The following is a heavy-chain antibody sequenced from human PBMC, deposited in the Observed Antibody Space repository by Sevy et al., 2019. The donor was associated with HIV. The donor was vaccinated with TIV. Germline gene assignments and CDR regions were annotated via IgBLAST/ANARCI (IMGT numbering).Heavy chain of an antibody. CDR3: ARATSCGGDCYFLEY. CDR1: GYTFTSHY. V-gene: IGHV1-46*01. Sequence: ASVKVSCKASGYTFTSHYIYWVRQAPGQGLEWMALINPSGGYTVYAQKFQGRVSVTADTSTSTVYMDLGSLRSEDTAVFYCARATSCGGDCYFLEYWGPETLVTVSS. CDR2: INPSGGYT. J-gene: IGHJ4*02. D-gene: IGHD2-21*02.